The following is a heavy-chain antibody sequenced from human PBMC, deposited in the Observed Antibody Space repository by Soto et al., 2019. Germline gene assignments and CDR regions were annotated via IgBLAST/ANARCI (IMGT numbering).Heavy chain of an antibody. J-gene: IGHJ6*02. D-gene: IGHD1-26*01. CDR2: IYYSGST. V-gene: IGHV4-30-4*01. CDR1: GGSISSGDYY. Sequence: QVQLQESGPGLVKPSQTLSLTCTVSGGSISSGDYYWSWIRQPPGKGLEWIGYIYYSGSTYYNPSLKRRVTIAVDTSKHQFSLKLSSVTAADTAVYYCARGGSVLAEDGMDLWGQGTTVTVSS. CDR3: ARGGSVLAEDGMDL.